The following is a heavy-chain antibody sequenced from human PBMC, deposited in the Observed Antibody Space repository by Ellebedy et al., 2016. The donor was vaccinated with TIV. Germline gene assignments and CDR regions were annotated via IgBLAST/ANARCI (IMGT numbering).Heavy chain of an antibody. CDR1: GFTFSNNS. Sequence: PGGSLRLSCTASGFTFSNNSMNWVRQAPGKGLEWVSYISSTGTTIYYADPVEGRFTISRDNGKISLYLQMNSLTAEDTAVYYCATGAYDIWGQGTMVMVSS. CDR2: ISSTGTTI. CDR3: ATGAYDI. J-gene: IGHJ3*02. V-gene: IGHV3-48*04.